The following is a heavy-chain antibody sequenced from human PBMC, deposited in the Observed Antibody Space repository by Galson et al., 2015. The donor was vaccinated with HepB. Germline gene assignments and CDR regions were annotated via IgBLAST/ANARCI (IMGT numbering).Heavy chain of an antibody. V-gene: IGHV3-21*01. CDR3: ARDRDIVVVPAAIRGYYYYGMDV. CDR2: ISSSSSYI. Sequence: SLRLSCAASGFTFSSYSMNWVRQAPGKGLERVSSISSSSSYIYYADSVKGRFTISRDNAKNSLYLQMNSLRAEDTAVYYCARDRDIVVVPAAIRGYYYYGMDVWGQGTTVTVSS. D-gene: IGHD2-2*02. CDR1: GFTFSSYS. J-gene: IGHJ6*02.